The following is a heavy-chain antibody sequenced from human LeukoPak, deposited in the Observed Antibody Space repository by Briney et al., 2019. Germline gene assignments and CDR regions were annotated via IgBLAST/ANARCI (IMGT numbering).Heavy chain of an antibody. CDR1: GYTITGYY. D-gene: IGHD3-10*01. CDR2: INPNNGGT. CDR3: ARESRPGRFGALFDS. V-gene: IGHV1-2*02. J-gene: IGHJ4*02. Sequence: ASVKVSCKASGYTITGYYMHWVRQAPGQGLEWMGWINPNNGGTYLAQKFQGRVTLTRDASITTAYMGLPRLRSDDTAVYFCARESRPGRFGALFDSWGQGTLVIVSS.